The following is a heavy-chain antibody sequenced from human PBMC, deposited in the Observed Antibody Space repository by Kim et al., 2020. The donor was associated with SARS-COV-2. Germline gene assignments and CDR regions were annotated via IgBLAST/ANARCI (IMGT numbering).Heavy chain of an antibody. V-gene: IGHV3-48*01. Sequence: GGSLRLSCAASGFTFSSYSMNWVRQAPGKGLEWVSYISSSSSTISYADSVKGRFTISRYKAKNSLYLQMNSLRAEDTAVDYCARKSQPYYDYYVMDVWG. CDR3: ARKSQPYYDYYVMDV. J-gene: IGHJ6*02. CDR1: GFTFSSYS. CDR2: ISSSSSTI.